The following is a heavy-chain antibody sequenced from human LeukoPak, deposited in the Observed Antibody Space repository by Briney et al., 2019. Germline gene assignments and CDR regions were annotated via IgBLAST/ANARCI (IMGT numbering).Heavy chain of an antibody. Sequence: GGSLRLSCAASGFTVSSNYMSWVRQAPGRGLECVSVIYTDGSTYYTDSVKGRFTISRDNSQNTVYLQMNTLRAEDTAVYYCARVVYSGTLHAFDIWGQGTMVTVSS. CDR2: IYTDGST. J-gene: IGHJ3*02. CDR1: GFTVSSNY. V-gene: IGHV3-66*01. CDR3: ARVVYSGTLHAFDI. D-gene: IGHD1-26*01.